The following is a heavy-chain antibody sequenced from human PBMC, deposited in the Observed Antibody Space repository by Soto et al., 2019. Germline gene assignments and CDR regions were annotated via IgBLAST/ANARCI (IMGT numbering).Heavy chain of an antibody. CDR2: LQHSWGS. V-gene: IGHV4-59*08. CDR3: ARQGFGTPHGLVDV. CDR1: NGSISNYY. D-gene: IGHD3-10*01. J-gene: IGHJ6*04. Sequence: QVQLQESGPGLVKPSETLSLSCTVSNGSISNYYGSWIRQPPGKGMEWIGYLQHSWGSFYNPSLQSRVAISLDTSKNQFSLKLTSVTATDTAVYYCARQGFGTPHGLVDVWGKGITVTVSS.